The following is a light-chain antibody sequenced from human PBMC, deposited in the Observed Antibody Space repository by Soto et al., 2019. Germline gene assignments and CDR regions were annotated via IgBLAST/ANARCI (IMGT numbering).Light chain of an antibody. V-gene: IGLV2-8*01. CDR1: SSDVGGYNY. CDR2: EVS. J-gene: IGLJ2*01. Sequence: QSALTQPPSASGSPGQSVTISCTGTSSDVGGYNYVSWYQQHPGKAPKLMIYEVSKRPSGVPDRFSGSKSGNTASLTVSGLQAEDEADYYCSSYAGSNNYVVFGGRTKVTV. CDR3: SSYAGSNNYVV.